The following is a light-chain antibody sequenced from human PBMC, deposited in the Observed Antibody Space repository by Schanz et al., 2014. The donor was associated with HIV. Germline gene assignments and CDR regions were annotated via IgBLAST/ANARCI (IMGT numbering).Light chain of an antibody. CDR3: LQYNTYPWT. CDR1: QDINNH. J-gene: IGKJ1*01. Sequence: DIQMTQSPSAVSASVGDRVTITCRASQDINNHLVWFQQKPGKVPKRLMYAASSLQSGVSSRFSGSGSGTEFTLTISSLQPEDFATYYCLQYNTYPWTFGQGTKVEIK. V-gene: IGKV1-17*03. CDR2: AAS.